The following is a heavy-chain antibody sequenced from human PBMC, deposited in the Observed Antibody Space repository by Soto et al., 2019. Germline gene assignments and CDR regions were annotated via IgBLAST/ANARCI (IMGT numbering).Heavy chain of an antibody. CDR3: ARDPGTGYYDSSGYYYD. V-gene: IGHV3-74*01. CDR2: INSDGSST. Sequence: EVQLVESGGGLVQPGGSLRLSCAASGFTLSSYWMHWVRQAPGKGLVWVSRINSDGSSTSYVDFVKGRFTNSRDNAKNTLYLQMTSLRAEDTAVYYCARDPGTGYYDSSGYYYDWGQGTLVTVSS. J-gene: IGHJ4*02. D-gene: IGHD3-22*01. CDR1: GFTLSSYW.